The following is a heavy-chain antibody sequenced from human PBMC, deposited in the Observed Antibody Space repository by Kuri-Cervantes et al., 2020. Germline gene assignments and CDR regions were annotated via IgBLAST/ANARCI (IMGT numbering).Heavy chain of an antibody. D-gene: IGHD1-1*01. J-gene: IGHJ6*02. CDR1: GGSISSYY. Sequence: SETLSLTCTVSGGSISSYYWSWIRQPLGKGLEWIGYIYYSGSTNYNPPLKSRVTISVDKSKNQFSLKLSSVTAADTAVYYCARQSDISTTYYYYYGMDVWGQGTTVTVSS. CDR3: ARQSDISTTYYYYYGMDV. CDR2: IYYSGST. V-gene: IGHV4-59*08.